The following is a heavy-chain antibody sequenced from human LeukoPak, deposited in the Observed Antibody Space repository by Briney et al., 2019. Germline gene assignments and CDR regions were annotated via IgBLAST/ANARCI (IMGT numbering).Heavy chain of an antibody. CDR2: IDSLGIST. D-gene: IGHD3-3*01. CDR1: GFTFSSYA. CDR3: ARGGDAHDFWSGYLRSLPDY. Sequence: SGGSLRLSCAASGFTFSSYAMGWVRQAPGKGLEWVPSIDSLGISTYYADSVKGRFTMSRDNSKNTLYLQMNSLRAEDTAVYYCARGGDAHDFWSGYLRSLPDYWGQGTLVTVSS. V-gene: IGHV3-23*05. J-gene: IGHJ4*02.